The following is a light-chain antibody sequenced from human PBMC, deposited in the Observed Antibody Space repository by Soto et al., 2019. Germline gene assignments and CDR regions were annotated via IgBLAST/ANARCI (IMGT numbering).Light chain of an antibody. J-gene: IGLJ3*02. CDR1: NGHTTYA. CDR2: VNGDGRH. CDR3: QTWGTGVQV. V-gene: IGLV4-69*01. Sequence: QLVLTQSPSASASLGASVKPTCTLNNGHTTYAIAWHQQQPEKGPRFLMKVNGDGRHNKGDGIPDRFSGSSSGAERYLTISSLLSEDEGDYYCQTWGTGVQVFGGGTKLTVL.